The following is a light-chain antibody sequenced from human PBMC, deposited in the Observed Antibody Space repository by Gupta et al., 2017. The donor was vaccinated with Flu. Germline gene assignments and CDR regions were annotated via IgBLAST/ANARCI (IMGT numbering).Light chain of an antibody. J-gene: IGLJ3*02. CDR1: SSNIGSNT. CDR3: EAWDDSLNALV. V-gene: IGLV1-44*01. Sequence: QSVLTQPPSASGTPGQRVTISCSGSSSNIGSNTVNWYQQLPGTAPKVLIYSHDQRPSGVPDRFSGSKSGTSASLAISGLQSEDEADYYCEAWDDSLNALVFGGGTKLTVL. CDR2: SHD.